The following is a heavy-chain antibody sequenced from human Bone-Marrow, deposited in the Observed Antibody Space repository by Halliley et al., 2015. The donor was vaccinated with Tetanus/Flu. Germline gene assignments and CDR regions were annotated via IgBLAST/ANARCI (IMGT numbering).Heavy chain of an antibody. CDR3: AGAVWQRLPPSHYYYAMAV. V-gene: IGHV4-34*01. Sequence: TLSLTCAVYGESFSGYYWNWIRQPPGKGLEWIGEINHSGSTNYNPSLKSRVTISVDTSKNQISLNLTSVTAADTAVYYRAGAVWQRLPPSHYYYAMAVWGRGTTVTVSS. J-gene: IGHJ6*02. CDR1: GESFSGYY. D-gene: IGHD5-12*01. CDR2: INHSGST.